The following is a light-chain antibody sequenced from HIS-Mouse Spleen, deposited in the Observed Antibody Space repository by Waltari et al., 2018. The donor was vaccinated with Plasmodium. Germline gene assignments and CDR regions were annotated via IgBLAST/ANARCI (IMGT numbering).Light chain of an antibody. CDR3: QQYYSYPLT. V-gene: IGKV1-8*01. CDR1: QGISSY. CDR2: AAS. Sequence: AIRMTQSPSSLSASTGARVTITCRASQGISSYLAWYQQKPGKATKLLIYAASTLQSGVPSRFSGSGSGTDFTLTISCLQSEDFATYYCQQYYSYPLTFGGGTKVEIK. J-gene: IGKJ4*01.